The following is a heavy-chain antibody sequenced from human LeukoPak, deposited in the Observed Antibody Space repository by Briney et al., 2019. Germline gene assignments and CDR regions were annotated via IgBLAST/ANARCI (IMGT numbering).Heavy chain of an antibody. D-gene: IGHD4-23*01. J-gene: IGHJ4*02. CDR1: GYAFTDYY. V-gene: IGHV1-2*02. CDR3: ARRMAYGGDY. Sequence: ASVKVSCKASGYAFTDYYIHWVRQAPGQGLEWMGWFSPKSGGTNYAQNFQHRVTMTRDTSISTAYMELSSLRSDDTAMYYCARRMAYGGDYWGQGTLVTVPS. CDR2: FSPKSGGT.